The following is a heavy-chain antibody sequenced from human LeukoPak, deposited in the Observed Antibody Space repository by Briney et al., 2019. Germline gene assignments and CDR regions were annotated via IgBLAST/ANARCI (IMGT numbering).Heavy chain of an antibody. CDR3: ARAFSSWSNTAIDY. J-gene: IGHJ4*02. CDR2: INHSGST. D-gene: IGHD6-13*01. Sequence: PSETLSLTCAVYGGSFSGYYWSWIRQPPGKGLEWIGEINHSGSTNYNPSLKSRVTISVDTSKNQFPLKLSSVTAADTAVYYCARAFSSWSNTAIDYWGQGTLVTVSS. V-gene: IGHV4-34*01. CDR1: GGSFSGYY.